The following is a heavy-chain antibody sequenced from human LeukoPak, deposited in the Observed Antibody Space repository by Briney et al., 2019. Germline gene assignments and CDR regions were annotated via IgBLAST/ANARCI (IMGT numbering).Heavy chain of an antibody. Sequence: GGSLRLSCAASGFTVSSNYMTWVPQAPGKGLECVSVVYTGGSTYYADSVEGRFTISRDNSKNTLYLHMNSLQPEDTAVYYCAGCRWNYHYFEHWGQGTLVTVSS. V-gene: IGHV3-66*01. D-gene: IGHD1-7*01. CDR2: VYTGGST. J-gene: IGHJ4*02. CDR3: AGCRWNYHYFEH. CDR1: GFTVSSNY.